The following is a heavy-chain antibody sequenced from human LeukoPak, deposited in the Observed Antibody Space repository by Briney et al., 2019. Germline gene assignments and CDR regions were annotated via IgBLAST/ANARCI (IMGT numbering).Heavy chain of an antibody. CDR2: IYYSGST. V-gene: IGHV4-39*01. CDR3: ARLYRNFLRRSYYFDY. D-gene: IGHD4-23*01. J-gene: IGHJ4*02. CDR1: GGSISSSSYY. Sequence: SETLSLTCTVSGGSISSSSYYWGWIRQPPGKGLEWIGSIYYSGSTYYNPSLKSRVTISVDTSKNQFSLKLSSVTAADTAVYYCARLYRNFLRRSYYFDYWGQGTLVTVSS.